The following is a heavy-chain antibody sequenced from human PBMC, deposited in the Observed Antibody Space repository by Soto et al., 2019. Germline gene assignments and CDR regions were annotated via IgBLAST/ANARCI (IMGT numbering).Heavy chain of an antibody. CDR1: GGSIASGGYY. V-gene: IGHV4-31*01. Sequence: QVQLQESGPGLVKPSQTLSLTCTVSGGSIASGGYYWSWIRQDTGKVLEGIGDIYYGGNTYYHPFLKSQITISVDTSKNQFSLQLSSVTAADTAVYYCARGGLYFGDADVAPNNWGRGTLVTVSS. CDR2: IYYGGNT. D-gene: IGHD4-17*01. CDR3: ARGGLYFGDADVAPNN. J-gene: IGHJ4*02.